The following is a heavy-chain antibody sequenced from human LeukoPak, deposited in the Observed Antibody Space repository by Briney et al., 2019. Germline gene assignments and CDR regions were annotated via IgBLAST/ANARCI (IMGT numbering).Heavy chain of an antibody. J-gene: IGHJ4*02. CDR2: IIPIFGTA. D-gene: IGHD1-26*01. Sequence: GASVKVSCKASGGTFSSYAISRVRQAPGQGLEWMGGIIPIFGTANYAQKFQGRVTITTDESTSTAYMELSSLRSEDTAVYYCARASRIVGATSFFDYWGQGTLVTVSS. CDR3: ARASRIVGATSFFDY. V-gene: IGHV1-69*05. CDR1: GGTFSSYA.